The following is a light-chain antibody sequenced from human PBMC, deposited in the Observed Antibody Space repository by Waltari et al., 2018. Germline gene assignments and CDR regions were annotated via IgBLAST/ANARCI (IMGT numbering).Light chain of an antibody. CDR3: QVWDDTTNSGV. CDR1: NIESKS. CDR2: YDS. Sequence: YVVTQPPSVSVAPGKTATLTCGGENIESKSVTWYQQKPGQAPILVIFYDSDRPSGIPVRFSGSNSGNTATLTISWVEAGDEADYRCQVWDDTTNSGVFGGGTRLTVL. J-gene: IGLJ3*02. V-gene: IGLV3-21*04.